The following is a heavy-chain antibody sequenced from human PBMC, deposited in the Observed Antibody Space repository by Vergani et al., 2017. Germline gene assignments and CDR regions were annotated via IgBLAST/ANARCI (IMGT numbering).Heavy chain of an antibody. CDR3: ARGGFTMVRGAAGKFDY. D-gene: IGHD3-10*01. Sequence: QVQLQQWGAGLLKPSETLSLTCAVYGGSFSGYYWSWIRQPPGKGLEWIGEINHSGSTNYNPSLKSRVTISVDTSKNQFSLKRSSVTAADTAVYYCARGGFTMVRGAAGKFDYWGQETLVTVSS. V-gene: IGHV4-34*01. J-gene: IGHJ4*02. CDR1: GGSFSGYY. CDR2: INHSGST.